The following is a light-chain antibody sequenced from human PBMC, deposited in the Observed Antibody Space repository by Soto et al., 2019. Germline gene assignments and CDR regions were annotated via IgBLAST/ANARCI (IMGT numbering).Light chain of an antibody. Sequence: LFNSVVYTVTLSCLGIHIGWXXVKXFDXXXWKAPXFLIYAASTLQRGVPSRFSGSGSGTEFTLTISSLQPDDFAIYYCQQYNSESWMFGQGTKV. CDR3: QQYNSESWM. J-gene: IGKJ1*01. CDR1: HIGWXX. CDR2: AAS. V-gene: IGKV1-5*01.